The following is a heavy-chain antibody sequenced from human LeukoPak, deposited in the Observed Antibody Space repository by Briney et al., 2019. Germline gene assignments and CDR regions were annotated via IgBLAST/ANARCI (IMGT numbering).Heavy chain of an antibody. CDR2: IYSGGST. CDR3: ARGARSGQTVQLGY. J-gene: IGHJ4*02. CDR1: GFTFSSYE. D-gene: IGHD2-15*01. V-gene: IGHV3-53*01. Sequence: PGGSLRLSCAASGFTFSSYEMNWVRQAPGKGLEWVSVIYSGGSTYYADSVKGRFTISRDNSKNTLYLQMNSLRAEDTAVYYCARGARSGQTVQLGYWGQGTLVTVSS.